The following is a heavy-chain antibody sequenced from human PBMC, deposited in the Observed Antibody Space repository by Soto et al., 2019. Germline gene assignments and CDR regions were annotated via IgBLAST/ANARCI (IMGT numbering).Heavy chain of an antibody. D-gene: IGHD1-26*01. CDR1: GFTFSSYS. Sequence: GGSLRLSCAASGFTFSSYSMSWVRQAPGKGLEWVSGFRTSGDGGTTYYADSVKGRFTISRDNSKNTLYLQMNSLRAEDTAVYYCARDRELIVGATSAFDIWGQGTMVTVSS. CDR3: ARDRELIVGATSAFDI. J-gene: IGHJ3*02. CDR2: FRTSGDGGTT. V-gene: IGHV3-23*01.